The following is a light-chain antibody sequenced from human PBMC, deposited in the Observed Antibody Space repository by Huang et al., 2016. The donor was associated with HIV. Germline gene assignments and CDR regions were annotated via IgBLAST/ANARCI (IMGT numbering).Light chain of an antibody. J-gene: IGKJ2*01. CDR2: AAS. CDR1: QTVSSN. V-gene: IGKV3-15*01. Sequence: EIVMTQSPATLSVSPGERATLSCRASQTVSSNLAWYQQKPGQAPRLLIYAASTRATDIPARFSGSGSGTEFTLTISSIQSEDFAVYYCQHYRVWPPVYTFGQGTKLEIK. CDR3: QHYRVWPPVYT.